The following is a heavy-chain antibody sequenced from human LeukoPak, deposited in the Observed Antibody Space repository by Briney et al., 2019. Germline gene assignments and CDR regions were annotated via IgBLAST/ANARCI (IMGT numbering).Heavy chain of an antibody. D-gene: IGHD3-10*01. CDR1: GGSISSYY. CDR2: IYYSGST. J-gene: IGHJ4*02. V-gene: IGHV4-59*01. Sequence: SETLSLTCTVSGGSISSYYWSWIRQPPGKGLEWIGYIYYSGSTNYNPSLKSRVTISVDTSKNQFSLKLSSVTAADTAVYYCARDSYYYGSGSYLDWGQGTLVTVSS. CDR3: ARDSYYYGSGSYLD.